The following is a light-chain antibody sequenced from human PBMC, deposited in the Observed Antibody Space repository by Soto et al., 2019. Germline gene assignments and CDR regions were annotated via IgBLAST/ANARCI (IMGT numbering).Light chain of an antibody. CDR1: QSVTSNY. Sequence: EIVLTQSPGTLSLSPGERVTLPCRASQSVTSNYVAWYQQKPGQAPRLLIYEASTRATGIPDRFSGSGSGTDFTLTISRLEPDDFAVYYCQHYGRSSDLLTFGPGTKVDIK. CDR3: QHYGRSSDLLT. V-gene: IGKV3-20*01. CDR2: EAS. J-gene: IGKJ3*01.